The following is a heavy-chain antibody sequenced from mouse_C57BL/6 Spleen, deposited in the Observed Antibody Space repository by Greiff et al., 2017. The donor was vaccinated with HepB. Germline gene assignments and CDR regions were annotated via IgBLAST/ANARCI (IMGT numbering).Heavy chain of an antibody. J-gene: IGHJ1*03. CDR3: AREDGSSHWYFDV. CDR1: GYTFTSYW. Sequence: VKQSCKASGYTFTSYWMDWVKQRPGQGLEWIGNIYPSDSETHYNQKFKDKATLTVDKSSSTAYMQLSSLTSEDSAVYYCAREDGSSHWYFDVWGTGTTVTVSS. V-gene: IGHV1-61*01. D-gene: IGHD1-1*01. CDR2: IYPSDSET.